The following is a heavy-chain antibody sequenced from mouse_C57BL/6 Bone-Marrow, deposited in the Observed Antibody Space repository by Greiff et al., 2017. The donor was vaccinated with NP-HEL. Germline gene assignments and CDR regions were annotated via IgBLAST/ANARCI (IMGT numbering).Heavy chain of an antibody. V-gene: IGHV1-76*01. CDR1: GYTFTDYY. CDR3: ARGNYVY. J-gene: IGHJ2*01. Sequence: QVQLQQSGAELVRPGASVKLSCKASGYTFTDYYINWVKQRPGQGLEWIARIYPGSGNTYYNEKFKGKATLTAEKSSSTAYMQLSSLTSEDSAVYFCARGNYVYWGQGTTLTVSS. D-gene: IGHD2-1*01. CDR2: IYPGSGNT.